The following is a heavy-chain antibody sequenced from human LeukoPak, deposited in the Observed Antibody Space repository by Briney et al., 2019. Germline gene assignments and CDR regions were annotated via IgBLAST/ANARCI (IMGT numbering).Heavy chain of an antibody. CDR3: VRSYGSGQRGY. J-gene: IGHJ4*02. V-gene: IGHV1-2*02. D-gene: IGHD6-25*01. CDR2: INPNSGGT. CDR1: GYTFSDYY. Sequence: ASVKVSCKASGYTFSDYYMHWVRQAPGQGLEWMGWINPNSGGTNYAQKFQGRVTMARDTSISTVDMELSRLRSDDTAVYYCVRSYGSGQRGYWGQGTLVTVSS.